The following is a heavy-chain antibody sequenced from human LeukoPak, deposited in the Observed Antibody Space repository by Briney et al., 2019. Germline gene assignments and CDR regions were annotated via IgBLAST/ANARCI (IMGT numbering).Heavy chain of an antibody. CDR3: TRDLQHTTRYYYGSGSYFDY. Sequence: ASVKVSCKASGYTFPRYGITWVRQAPGQGLEWMGWISADNGNANYAQKLQGRVIMTTDTSTSTAYMELRSLRSDDTAVYYCTRDLQHTTRYYYGSGSYFDYWGQEPWSPSPQ. J-gene: IGHJ4*01. D-gene: IGHD3-10*01. V-gene: IGHV1-18*01. CDR1: GYTFPRYG. CDR2: ISADNGNA.